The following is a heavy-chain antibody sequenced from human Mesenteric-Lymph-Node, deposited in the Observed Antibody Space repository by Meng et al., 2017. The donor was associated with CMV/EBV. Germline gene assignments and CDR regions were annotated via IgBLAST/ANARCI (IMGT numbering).Heavy chain of an antibody. V-gene: IGHV3-30*02. CDR1: GFTSSDYG. J-gene: IGHJ4*02. Sequence: GGSLKISGAASGFTSSDYGMHWVRKAPGKGLGWVAFIRYVGNNKYSADSVKGRFTISRDNSKNTQYLQMSSLRAEDTAVYYCAKEPGYYDSNGYPYFDYWGQGTLVTVSS. CDR3: AKEPGYYDSNGYPYFDY. D-gene: IGHD3-22*01. CDR2: IRYVGNNK.